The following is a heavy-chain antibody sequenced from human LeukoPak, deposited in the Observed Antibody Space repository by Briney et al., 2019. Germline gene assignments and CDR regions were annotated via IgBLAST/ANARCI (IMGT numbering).Heavy chain of an antibody. CDR1: GFTFSNYA. V-gene: IGHV3-30*14. Sequence: GRSLRLSCGASGFTFSNYAMNWVPQAPGKGLEWEAFISYDGSNKYYADSVKGRFTISRDNSKNTLYLQMNSLRAEDTAVYYCARDRGGNFDYWGQGTLVTVSS. D-gene: IGHD2-15*01. J-gene: IGHJ4*02. CDR3: ARDRGGNFDY. CDR2: ISYDGSNK.